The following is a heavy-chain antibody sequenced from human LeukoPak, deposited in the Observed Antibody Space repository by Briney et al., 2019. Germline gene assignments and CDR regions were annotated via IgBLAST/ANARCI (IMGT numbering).Heavy chain of an antibody. Sequence: GASVKVSCKASGYTFTNYGFSWVRQAPGQGLEWMGWINPNSGGTSYAQKFQGRVTMTRDTSISTAYMELSGLTSDDTAVYYCTRAAFDWLSCDYWGQGTLVTVSS. V-gene: IGHV1-2*02. J-gene: IGHJ4*02. CDR3: TRAAFDWLSCDY. D-gene: IGHD3-9*01. CDR2: INPNSGGT. CDR1: GYTFTNYG.